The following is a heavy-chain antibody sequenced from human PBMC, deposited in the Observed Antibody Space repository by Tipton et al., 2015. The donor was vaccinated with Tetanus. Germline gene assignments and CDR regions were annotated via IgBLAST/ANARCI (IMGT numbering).Heavy chain of an antibody. V-gene: IGHV3-23*01. CDR2: LSGSGGST. Sequence: SLRLSCAASGFKFSSYSMSWVRQAPGKGLEWVSALSGSGGSTYYADSVKGRFTISRDNSKNTLYLQMNSLRAEDTAVYFCAKDQDYGDYFGVDYWGQGTLVTVSS. D-gene: IGHD4-17*01. CDR1: GFKFSSYS. J-gene: IGHJ4*02. CDR3: AKDQDYGDYFGVDY.